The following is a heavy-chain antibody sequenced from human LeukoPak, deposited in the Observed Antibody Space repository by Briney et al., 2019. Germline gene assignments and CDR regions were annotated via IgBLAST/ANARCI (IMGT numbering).Heavy chain of an antibody. D-gene: IGHD5-18*01. V-gene: IGHV3-23*01. CDR2: ISGNGGRT. Sequence: GGSLRLSCAASGFTFSSYAMSWVRQAPGKGLEWVSVISGNGGRTYYADSVKGRFTISRDNSKNGLYLQMNSLRAEDTAVYYCAKVRDLDTVLGRFDNWGQGTLVTVSS. CDR3: AKVRDLDTVLGRFDN. J-gene: IGHJ5*02. CDR1: GFTFSSYA.